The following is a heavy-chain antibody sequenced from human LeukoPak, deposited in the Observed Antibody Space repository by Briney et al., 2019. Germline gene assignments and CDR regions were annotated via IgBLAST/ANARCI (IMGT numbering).Heavy chain of an antibody. CDR1: GGTFSSYA. V-gene: IGHV1-69*06. Sequence: SVKVSCKASGGTFSSYAISWVRQAPGQGLEWMGGIIPIFGTANYAQKFQGRVTITADKSTSTAYMELSSLRSEDMAVYYCASRGGYCSGGSCYGAFDYWGQGTLVTVSS. CDR2: IIPIFGTA. CDR3: ASRGGYCSGGSCYGAFDY. D-gene: IGHD2-15*01. J-gene: IGHJ4*02.